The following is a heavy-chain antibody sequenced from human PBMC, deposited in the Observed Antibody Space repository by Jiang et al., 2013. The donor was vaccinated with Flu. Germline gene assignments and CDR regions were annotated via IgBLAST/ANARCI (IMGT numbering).Heavy chain of an antibody. V-gene: IGHV4-38-2*01. CDR1: GYSISRDFY. D-gene: IGHD1-26*01. CDR3: ARTYSGSYQAGY. J-gene: IGHJ4*02. CDR2: IYHRGTT. Sequence: PGLVKPSETLSLTCAVSGYSISRDFYWVWIRQAPGMGLEWIGSIYHRGTTYYNPSFKGRVTISLDTAKNQFSLNLMSVTASDTAMYYCARTYSGSYQAGYWGRGSLVTVSS.